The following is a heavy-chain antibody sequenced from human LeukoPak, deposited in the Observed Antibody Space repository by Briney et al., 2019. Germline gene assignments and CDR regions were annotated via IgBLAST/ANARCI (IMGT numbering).Heavy chain of an antibody. CDR1: GGSISSSSYY. J-gene: IGHJ4*02. D-gene: IGHD1-1*01. CDR3: ARDPTGAPYYFDY. CDR2: IYYSGST. Sequence: SETLSLTCTVSGGSISSSSYYWGWIRQPPGKGLEWIGSIYYSGSTYYNPSLKSRVTISVDTSKNQFSLKLNSMTAADTAVYYCARDPTGAPYYFDYWGQGTLVTVSS. V-gene: IGHV4-39*07.